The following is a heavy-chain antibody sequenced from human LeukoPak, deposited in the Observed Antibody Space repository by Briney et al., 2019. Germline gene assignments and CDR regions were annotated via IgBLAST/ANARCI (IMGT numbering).Heavy chain of an antibody. CDR1: GGAFSSYT. CDR3: AKSPVDIVTMISLGWAGVYMDV. D-gene: IGHD5-12*01. CDR2: TIPFFGTA. V-gene: IGHV1-69*13. J-gene: IGHJ6*03. Sequence: SVKVSRKASGGAFSSYTISWVRQAPGQGLEWMGGTIPFFGTATYAQKFQGRVTITADEATSIAYMELSSLRSEDTAFYYCAKSPVDIVTMISLGWAGVYMDVWGKGTTVTVSS.